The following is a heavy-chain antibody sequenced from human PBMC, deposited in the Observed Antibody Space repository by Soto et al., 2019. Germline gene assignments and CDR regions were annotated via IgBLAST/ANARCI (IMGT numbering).Heavy chain of an antibody. D-gene: IGHD3-10*01. V-gene: IGHV4-4*02. CDR1: SGSISSNNW. J-gene: IGHJ3*02. CDR3: ARVMVRGVTKIDVFDI. CDR2: IYHSGST. Sequence: QVQLQESGPGLVKPSGTLSLTCGVSSGSISSNNWWSWVRQPPGKGLGWIGEIYHSGSTNYNPSHKSRVTISVDKSKNQFFLKLNSVTAADTAVYYCARVMVRGVTKIDVFDIWGQGTMVTVSS.